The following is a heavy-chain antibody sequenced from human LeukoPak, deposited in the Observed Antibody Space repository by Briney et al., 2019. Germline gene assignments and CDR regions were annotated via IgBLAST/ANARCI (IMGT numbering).Heavy chain of an antibody. V-gene: IGHV1-18*01. Sequence: ASVKVSCKASGYTFTSYGISWVRQAPGQGLEWMGWISAYNGNTNYAQKLQGRVTMTTDTSTSTAYMELSSLRSEDTAVYYCASASHITMLRGANDYWGQGTLVTVSS. D-gene: IGHD3-10*01. J-gene: IGHJ4*02. CDR2: ISAYNGNT. CDR1: GYTFTSYG. CDR3: ASASHITMLRGANDY.